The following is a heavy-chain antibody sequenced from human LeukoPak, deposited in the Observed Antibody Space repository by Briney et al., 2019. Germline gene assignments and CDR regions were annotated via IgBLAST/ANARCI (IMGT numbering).Heavy chain of an antibody. CDR2: INHSGST. J-gene: IGHJ4*02. CDR1: GGSFSGYY. CDR3: ARREFDILTGSN. Sequence: SETLSLTCAVYGGSFSGYYWSWIRQPPGKGLEWIGEINHSGSTNYNPSLKSRVTISVDTSKNQFSLKLSAVTAADTAVYYCARREFDILTGSNWGQGNLVTVSS. V-gene: IGHV4-34*01. D-gene: IGHD3-9*01.